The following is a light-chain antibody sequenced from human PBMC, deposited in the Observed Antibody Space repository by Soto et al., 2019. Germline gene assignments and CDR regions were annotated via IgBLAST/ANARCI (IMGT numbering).Light chain of an antibody. Sequence: QSALTQPPSASGSPGQSVTISCTGTSSDVGYYNYVSWYQQHPGKAPKLMIYEVSKRPSGVPDRFSGSKSGNTASLTVSGLQAEDEADYYCSSYTRSSTWVFGGGTKLTVL. CDR2: EVS. J-gene: IGLJ3*02. CDR3: SSYTRSSTWV. V-gene: IGLV2-8*01. CDR1: SSDVGYYNY.